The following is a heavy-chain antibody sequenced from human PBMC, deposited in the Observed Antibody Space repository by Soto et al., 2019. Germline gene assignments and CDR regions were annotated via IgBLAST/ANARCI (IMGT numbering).Heavy chain of an antibody. CDR2: ISTYNGNT. CDR3: ARDNAHWLVSD. D-gene: IGHD6-19*01. J-gene: IGHJ1*01. CDR1: GYIFTSYG. Sequence: QVQLVQSGAEVKKPGASVKVSCKASGYIFTSYGISWVRQAPGQGLEWMGRISTYNGNTKYAQKLQGRVTMTTDTSARIAYMELRSLRSDDTAVYYCARDNAHWLVSDWGRGTLVTVSS. V-gene: IGHV1-18*01.